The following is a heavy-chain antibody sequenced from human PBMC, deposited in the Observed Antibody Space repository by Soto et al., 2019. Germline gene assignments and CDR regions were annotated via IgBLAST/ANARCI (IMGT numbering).Heavy chain of an antibody. D-gene: IGHD2-2*01. J-gene: IGHJ4*02. CDR1: GFTFNNYA. CDR2: ITDSGSDT. CDR3: AKLGSSSWSPHYYFDY. V-gene: IGHV3-23*01. Sequence: LSLTCAASGFTFNNYAMGWVRQAPGKGLEWVSAITDSGSDTYYVDSVKGRFTISRDNSKNTVYLQMNSLRAEDTALYYCAKLGSSSWSPHYYFDYWGQGTLVTVSS.